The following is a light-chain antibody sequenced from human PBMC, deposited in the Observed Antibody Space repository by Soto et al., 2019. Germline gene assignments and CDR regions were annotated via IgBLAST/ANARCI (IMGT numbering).Light chain of an antibody. CDR1: QSVRSN. CDR2: DAS. CDR3: KQYNNWPPT. J-gene: IGKJ5*01. Sequence: EIVMTQSPATLSVSLGERATFSCRASQSVRSNLAWYQQKPGQAHRLLIYDASTRAPGIQARFSGSGSGTELTLTISSLQSDDFAVYHCKQYNNWPPTFGHGTRLEIK. V-gene: IGKV3-15*01.